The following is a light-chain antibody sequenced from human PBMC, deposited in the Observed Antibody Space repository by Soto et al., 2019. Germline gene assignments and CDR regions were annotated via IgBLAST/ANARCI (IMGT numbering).Light chain of an antibody. CDR1: QSVSSSY. V-gene: IGKV3-20*01. J-gene: IGKJ4*01. CDR2: GAS. CDR3: QQYNNWPRAT. Sequence: EIVLTRSPGTRSLSPGERGTLSCRASQSVSSSYLAWYQQKPGQAPRLLIYGASSRATGIPDRFSGSGSGTDFTLTISSLQSEDFAVYYCQQYNNWPRATFGGGTKVDIK.